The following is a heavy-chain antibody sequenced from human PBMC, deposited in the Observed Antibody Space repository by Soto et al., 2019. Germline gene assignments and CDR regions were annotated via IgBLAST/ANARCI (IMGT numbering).Heavy chain of an antibody. CDR2: IMPFFDIA. Sequence: ASVKVSCKASGGTFSRHSITWVRQAPGHGLEWMGRIMPFFDIASYAQKFQGRVTITADKSTSTAYMELSSLRSEDTAVYYCVKEYGYCSTGTCSFFDYWGQGTLVTVSS. J-gene: IGHJ4*02. V-gene: IGHV1-69*02. CDR3: VKEYGYCSTGTCSFFDY. D-gene: IGHD2-2*03. CDR1: GGTFSRHS.